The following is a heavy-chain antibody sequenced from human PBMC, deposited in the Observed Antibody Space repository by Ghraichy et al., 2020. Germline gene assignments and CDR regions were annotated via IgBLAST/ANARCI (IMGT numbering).Heavy chain of an antibody. CDR3: ARVEFYYGSKNYIPWGAH. CDR2: ISAYNSNT. CDR1: GYTFTSYG. J-gene: IGHJ4*02. V-gene: IGHV1-18*01. Sequence: ASVKVSCKASGYTFTSYGFSWVRQAPGQGLEWMGWISAYNSNTNYAQKLQGRVTMTTDTSTSTAYMELRSLRSDDTAVYYCARVEFYYGSKNYIPWGAHWGQGTLVTVSS. D-gene: IGHD3-10*01.